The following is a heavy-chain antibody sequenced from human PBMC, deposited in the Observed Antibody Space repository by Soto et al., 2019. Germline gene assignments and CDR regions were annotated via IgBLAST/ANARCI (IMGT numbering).Heavy chain of an antibody. CDR3: ARGITVAGTGRAYYGMDV. J-gene: IGHJ6*02. Sequence: EVQLVESGGGLVKPGGSLRLSCAASGFTFSGYNMNWVRQAPGKGLEWVSSISSSSSHIYYADSMKGRFTISRDNAKNSLYLQMNRLRAEDTAVYYCARGITVAGTGRAYYGMDVWGQGTTVTVSS. CDR1: GFTFSGYN. CDR2: ISSSSSHI. D-gene: IGHD6-19*01. V-gene: IGHV3-21*01.